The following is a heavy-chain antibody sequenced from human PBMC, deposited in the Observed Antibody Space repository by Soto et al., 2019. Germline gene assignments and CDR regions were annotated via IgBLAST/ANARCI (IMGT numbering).Heavy chain of an antibody. CDR2: ISSSSSYI. D-gene: IGHD1-7*01. V-gene: IGHV3-21*01. J-gene: IGHJ4*02. CDR1: GFTFSSYS. CDR3: ARVKTGTTFAFNY. Sequence: GGSLRLSCAASGFTFSSYSMNWVRQAPGKGLEWVSSISSSSSYIYYADSVKGRFTISRDNAKNSLYLQMNSLRAEDTAVYYCARVKTGTTFAFNYWGQGTLVTVSS.